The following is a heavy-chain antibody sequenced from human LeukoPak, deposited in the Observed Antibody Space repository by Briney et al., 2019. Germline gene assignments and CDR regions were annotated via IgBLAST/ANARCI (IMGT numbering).Heavy chain of an antibody. V-gene: IGHV3-7*01. CDR3: ARDRGFGEFRYFDY. D-gene: IGHD3-10*01. CDR1: GFTFSSYW. CDR2: IKQDGSEK. J-gene: IGHJ4*02. Sequence: GGSLRLSCAASGFTFSSYWMSWVRQAPGKGLEWVANIKQDGSEKYYVGSVRGRFTISRDNAKNSLYLQMNSLRAEDTAVYYCARDRGFGEFRYFDYWGQGTLVTVSS.